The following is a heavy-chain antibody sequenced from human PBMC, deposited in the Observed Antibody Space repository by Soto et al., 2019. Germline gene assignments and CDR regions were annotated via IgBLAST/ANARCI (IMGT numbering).Heavy chain of an antibody. J-gene: IGHJ4*02. CDR3: ARGGDYTLDY. D-gene: IGHD2-2*02. CDR2: IYQSGTT. V-gene: IGHV4-4*02. CDR1: GASISSYRW. Sequence: QVQLQESGPGLVKPSGTLSLTCAVSGASISSYRWWTWVRQPPGRGLEWIGEIYQSGTTNYNPSLRSRVSMSVDQSRNQFSLYLNSVTAADTAVYYCARGGDYTLDYWGQGTLVTVSS.